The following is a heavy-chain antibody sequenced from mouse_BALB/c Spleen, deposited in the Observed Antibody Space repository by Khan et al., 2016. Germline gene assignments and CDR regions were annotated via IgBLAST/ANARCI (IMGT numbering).Heavy chain of an antibody. CDR3: ARHYRDDFDY. J-gene: IGHJ2*01. V-gene: IGHV1-7*01. Sequence: QVQLQQSGAELAKPGASVKMSCKASGYTFTTYWMHWVKQRSGQGLEWIGYINPNPGYTKYNQKFKDKATLTADKSSSTAYIQLSSLTSEDSAVYYCARHYRDDFDYWGQGTTLTVSS. CDR2: INPNPGYT. D-gene: IGHD2-14*01. CDR1: GYTFTTYW.